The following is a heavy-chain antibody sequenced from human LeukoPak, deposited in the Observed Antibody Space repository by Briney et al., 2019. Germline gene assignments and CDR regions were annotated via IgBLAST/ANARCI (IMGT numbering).Heavy chain of an antibody. V-gene: IGHV3-53*01. CDR3: ARDLRPYSGYDNLAFDI. CDR1: GFTVSSNY. Sequence: GGSLRLSCAASGFTVSSNYMSWVRRAPGKGLEWVSVIYSGGSTYYADSVKGRFTISRDNAKNSLYLQMNSLRAEDTAVYYCARDLRPYSGYDNLAFDIWGQGTMVTVSS. CDR2: IYSGGST. D-gene: IGHD5-12*01. J-gene: IGHJ3*02.